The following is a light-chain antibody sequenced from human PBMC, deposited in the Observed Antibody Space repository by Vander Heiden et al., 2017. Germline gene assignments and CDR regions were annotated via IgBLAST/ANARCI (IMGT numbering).Light chain of an antibody. Sequence: QSALTQLPSVSGSPGQSVTIPCTGTSSDADSYNRVSWYQQPPGTAPKLIIYQVRNRPSGVPGRFSGSKSGNTASLTISGLQAEDEADYYCSFYTSDSTYVFGSGTKVTVL. CDR2: QVR. CDR3: SFYTSDSTYV. V-gene: IGLV2-18*01. J-gene: IGLJ1*01. CDR1: SSDADSYNR.